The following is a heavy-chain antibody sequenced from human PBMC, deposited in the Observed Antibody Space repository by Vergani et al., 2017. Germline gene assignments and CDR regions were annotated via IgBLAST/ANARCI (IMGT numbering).Heavy chain of an antibody. Sequence: QVQLQESGLGLVKPSETLSLTGAVSGFSIDNGYYWDWIRQPPGKGLEWIGSIYRTGRTHFNPSLKSRVTISVDTSNNHFSLRLNSLTAADTAVYYCARRSGIVYDIFSGTQYFFDFWGQGTLVTVSS. CDR1: GFSIDNGYY. CDR3: ARRSGIVYDIFSGTQYFFDF. CDR2: IYRTGRT. D-gene: IGHD3-9*01. V-gene: IGHV4-38-2*01. J-gene: IGHJ4*02.